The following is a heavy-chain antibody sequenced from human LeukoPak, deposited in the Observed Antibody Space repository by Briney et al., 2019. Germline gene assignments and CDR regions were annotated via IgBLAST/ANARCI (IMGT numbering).Heavy chain of an antibody. CDR3: ARGRLGNYYFDY. D-gene: IGHD4-23*01. J-gene: IGHJ4*02. CDR2: IYHSGST. Sequence: SETLSLTCAVSGYSISSGYYWGWIRQPPGKGLEWIGSIYHSGSTYYNPSLKSRVTISVDTSKNQFSLKLSSVTAADTAVYYCARGRLGNYYFDYRGQGTLVTGSS. V-gene: IGHV4-38-2*01. CDR1: GYSISSGYY.